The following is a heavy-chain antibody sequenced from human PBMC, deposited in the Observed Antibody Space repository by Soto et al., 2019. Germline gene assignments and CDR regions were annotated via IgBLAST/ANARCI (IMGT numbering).Heavy chain of an antibody. CDR2: INPNGGAT. D-gene: IGHD3-22*01. Sequence: QGQLEQSGAEVKKPGASVNVSYKASGYTFSAYYMHWVRQAPGQGLEWMGYINPNGGATFYVEKFQGRVTMTRDTSSSTVYMELRRLKSDDAAVYFCARYFYDSRGYPFDLWGQGTLVTVSS. V-gene: IGHV1-2*02. CDR3: ARYFYDSRGYPFDL. CDR1: GYTFSAYY. J-gene: IGHJ5*02.